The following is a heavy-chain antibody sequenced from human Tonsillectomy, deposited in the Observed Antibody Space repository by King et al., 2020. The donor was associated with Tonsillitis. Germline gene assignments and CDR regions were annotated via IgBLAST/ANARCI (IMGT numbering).Heavy chain of an antibody. J-gene: IGHJ6*02. CDR1: GYTFTSYA. CDR3: ARDHPPGHYDFWSCYYHTPLYYYFGMDV. CDR2: INTNTGNP. D-gene: IGHD3-3*01. V-gene: IGHV7-4-1*01. Sequence: QLVQSGSELKKPGASVKVSCKASGYTFTSYAMNWVRQAPGQGLEWMGWINTNTGNPTYAQGFTGRFVFSLDTSVSTAYLQICSLKAEDTAVYYCARDHPPGHYDFWSCYYHTPLYYYFGMDVWGQGTTVTVSS.